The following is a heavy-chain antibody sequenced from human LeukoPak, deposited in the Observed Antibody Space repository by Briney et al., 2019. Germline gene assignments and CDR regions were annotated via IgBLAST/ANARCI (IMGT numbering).Heavy chain of an antibody. Sequence: GGSLRLSCAASGFTFSSYAMSWVRQAPGKGLEWVSSSKSSGSSTHYGEAVKGRFTISRDNSENTVYLQMNSLRGEDTGLYFCAKDRREGYPRDAFDVWGQGTAVTVSS. CDR3: AKDRREGYPRDAFDV. V-gene: IGHV3-23*05. CDR1: GFTFSSYA. CDR2: SKSSGSST. J-gene: IGHJ3*01. D-gene: IGHD5-24*01.